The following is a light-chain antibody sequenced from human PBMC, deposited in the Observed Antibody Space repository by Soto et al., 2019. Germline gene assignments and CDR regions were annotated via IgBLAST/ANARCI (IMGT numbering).Light chain of an antibody. Sequence: EIVMTQSPATLSVSPGERATLSCRASQSVSSNLAWYQQKPGQAPRFLIYGASTRATGIPARFSGSGSGTEFTLTISSLQSEDFAVYYCQQYDNCPLTFGGGTKVEIK. CDR2: GAS. CDR1: QSVSSN. CDR3: QQYDNCPLT. V-gene: IGKV3-15*01. J-gene: IGKJ4*02.